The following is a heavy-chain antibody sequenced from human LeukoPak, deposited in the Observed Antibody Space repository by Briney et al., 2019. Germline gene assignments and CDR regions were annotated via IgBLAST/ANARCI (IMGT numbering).Heavy chain of an antibody. D-gene: IGHD2-15*01. CDR2: ISSSSSYI. J-gene: IGHJ4*02. CDR1: GFTFSSYS. V-gene: IGHV3-21*01. CDR3: AREKVVAATYTFFDY. Sequence: GGSLRLSCAASGFTFSSYSMNWVRQAPGKGLEWVSSISSSSSYIYYADSVKGRFTISRDNAKNSLYLQMNSLRAEDTAVYYCAREKVVAATYTFFDYWGQGTLVTVSS.